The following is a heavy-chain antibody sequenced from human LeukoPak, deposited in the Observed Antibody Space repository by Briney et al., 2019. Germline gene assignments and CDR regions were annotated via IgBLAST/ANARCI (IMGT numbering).Heavy chain of an antibody. D-gene: IGHD6-13*01. CDR1: GFTVSNNY. V-gene: IGHV3-53*01. CDR2: IYSGGTT. J-gene: IGHJ4*02. CDR3: ARDPPGIAAPVSGG. Sequence: PGGSLRLSCTASGFTVSNNYMNWVRQAPGKGLEWVALIYSGGTTNYADSVKGRFTSSRDNSKDTLYLQMTNVRVEDTAVYYRARDPPGIAAPVSGGWGQGTLVTVSS.